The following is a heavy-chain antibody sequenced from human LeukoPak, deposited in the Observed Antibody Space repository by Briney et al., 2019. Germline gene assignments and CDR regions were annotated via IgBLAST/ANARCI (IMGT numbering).Heavy chain of an antibody. V-gene: IGHV1-2*02. Sequence: ASVKVSCKASGYTFTGYYMHWVRQAPGQGLEWMGWINPNSGGTNYAQKFQGRVTMTRDTSISTAYMELSRLRSDDTAVYYCATPAGRYNWNDKEDYYYYMDVWGKGTTVTVSS. CDR3: ATPAGRYNWNDKEDYYYYMDV. J-gene: IGHJ6*03. CDR2: INPNSGGT. CDR1: GYTFTGYY. D-gene: IGHD1-20*01.